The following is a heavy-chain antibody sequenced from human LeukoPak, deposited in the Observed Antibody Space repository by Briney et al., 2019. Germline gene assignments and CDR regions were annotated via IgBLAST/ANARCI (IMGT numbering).Heavy chain of an antibody. CDR1: GFTFMNYV. Sequence: GGSLRLSCSGSGFTFMNYVMAWVRQAPGKGLEWVSSIRLGGGLTHSADPVKGRFIISRDMKTLFLQMNNLRPEDTAMYYCATKITMVRGPLIKGYFDLWGRGTLVSVSS. J-gene: IGHJ2*01. D-gene: IGHD3-10*01. V-gene: IGHV3-23*01. CDR3: ATKITMVRGPLIKGYFDL. CDR2: IRLGGGLT.